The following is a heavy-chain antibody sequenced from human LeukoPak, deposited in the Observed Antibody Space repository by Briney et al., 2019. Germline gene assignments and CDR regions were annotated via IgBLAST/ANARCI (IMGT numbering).Heavy chain of an antibody. CDR1: GDSISSYY. D-gene: IGHD2-2*01. Sequence: PSETLSLTCTVSGDSISSYYWSWIRQPPGKGLEWIGYIYYSGSTNYNPSLKSRVTISVDTSKNQFSLKLSSVTAADTAVYYCARDQRYCSSTSCYHGMDVWGQGTTVTVSS. CDR2: IYYSGST. J-gene: IGHJ6*02. CDR3: ARDQRYCSSTSCYHGMDV. V-gene: IGHV4-59*01.